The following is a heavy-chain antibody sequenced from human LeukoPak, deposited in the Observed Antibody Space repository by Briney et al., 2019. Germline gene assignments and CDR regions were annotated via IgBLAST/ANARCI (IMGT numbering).Heavy chain of an antibody. CDR3: ARTDYDFWSGLTFGFDP. CDR1: GGSISSYS. J-gene: IGHJ5*02. Sequence: PSETLSLTCTVSGGSISSYSWSWIRQPPGKGLEWIGYIYHSGSTYYNPSLKSRVTISVDRSKNQFSLKLSSVTAADTAVYYCARTDYDFWSGLTFGFDPWGQGTLVTVSS. CDR2: IYHSGST. D-gene: IGHD3-3*01. V-gene: IGHV4-30-2*01.